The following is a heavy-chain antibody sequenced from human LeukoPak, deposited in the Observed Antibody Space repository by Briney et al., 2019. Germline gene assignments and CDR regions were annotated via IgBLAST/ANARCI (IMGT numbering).Heavy chain of an antibody. CDR2: ISWNSGSI. V-gene: IGHV3-9*01. CDR1: GFTFDDYA. D-gene: IGHD3-3*01. J-gene: IGHJ4*02. Sequence: GGSLRLSCAASGFTFDDYAMHWVRQAPGKGLEWVSSISWNSGSIGYADSVKGRFTISRDNAKNSLYLQMNSLRAEDTALYYCAKGLRTPSITIFGVVSDWGQGTLVTVSS. CDR3: AKGLRTPSITIFGVVSD.